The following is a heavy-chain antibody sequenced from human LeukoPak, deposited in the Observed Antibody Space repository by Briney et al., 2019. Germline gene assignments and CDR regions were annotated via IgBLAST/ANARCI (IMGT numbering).Heavy chain of an antibody. J-gene: IGHJ4*02. Sequence: SETLSLTCTVSGGSVSSSSYYWGWIRQPPGKGLEWIGSIYYSGSTYYNPSLKSRVTISVDTSKNQFSLKLSSVTAADTAVYYCARYCSGGSCFNQIGRGDDYWGQGTLVTVSS. CDR2: IYYSGST. CDR1: GGSVSSSSYY. V-gene: IGHV4-39*01. D-gene: IGHD2-15*01. CDR3: ARYCSGGSCFNQIGRGDDY.